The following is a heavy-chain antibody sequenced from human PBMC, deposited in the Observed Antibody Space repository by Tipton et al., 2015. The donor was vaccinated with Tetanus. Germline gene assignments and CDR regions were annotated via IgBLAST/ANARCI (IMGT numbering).Heavy chain of an antibody. V-gene: IGHV3-23*01. J-gene: IGHJ4*02. Sequence: SLRLSCAASGFAFSDYAMNWVRQAPGKGLEWVSRVSGSGGTTYYADSVKGRSTVSRDNSKNTLYLQMNSLRPEDTAVYYCAKEFQRARIRFFDSWGQGSQVTASS. D-gene: IGHD2-15*01. CDR3: AKEFQRARIRFFDS. CDR1: GFAFSDYA. CDR2: VSGSGGTT.